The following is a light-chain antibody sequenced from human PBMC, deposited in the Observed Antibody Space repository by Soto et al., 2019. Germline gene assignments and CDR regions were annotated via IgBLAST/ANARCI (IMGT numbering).Light chain of an antibody. CDR1: QDINNY. Sequence: DILMTQSPSSLSVSVGDRVTITCQASQDINNYLNWYQHKPGKVPKLLIYDASHLETGVPSRFSGGGSGTDFTFTITSLQPEDIATYYCHQYGILPFTFGPGTKVDIK. J-gene: IGKJ3*01. CDR3: HQYGILPFT. CDR2: DAS. V-gene: IGKV1-33*01.